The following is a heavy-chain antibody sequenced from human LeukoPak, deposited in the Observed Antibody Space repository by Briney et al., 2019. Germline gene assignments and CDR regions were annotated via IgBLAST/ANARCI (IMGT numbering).Heavy chain of an antibody. Sequence: SETLSLTCTVSGGSISSYYWSWIRQPPGKGLEWMGNIYYSESTNYNPSLKSRDTISVHTSKNKFSLKLSSVTAADTAVYYCARHVLKYSSSWIWFDPWGQGTLVTVSS. CDR1: GGSISSYY. D-gene: IGHD6-6*01. J-gene: IGHJ5*02. CDR3: ARHVLKYSSSWIWFDP. V-gene: IGHV4-59*08. CDR2: IYYSEST.